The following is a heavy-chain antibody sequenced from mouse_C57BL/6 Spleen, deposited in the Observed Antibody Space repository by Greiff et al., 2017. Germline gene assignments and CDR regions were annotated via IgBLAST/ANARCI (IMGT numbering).Heavy chain of an antibody. CDR1: AFTFSNYW. J-gene: IGHJ2*01. CDR3: TGGTGTGY. D-gene: IGHD4-1*01. V-gene: IGHV6-3*01. Sequence: EVMLVESGGGLVQPGGSMKLSCVASAFTFSNYWMNWVRQSPEKGLEWVAQIRLKSDNYATHYAESVKGRFTISRDDSKSSVYLQMNNLRAEDTGIYYCTGGTGTGYWGQGTTLTVSS. CDR2: IRLKSDNYAT.